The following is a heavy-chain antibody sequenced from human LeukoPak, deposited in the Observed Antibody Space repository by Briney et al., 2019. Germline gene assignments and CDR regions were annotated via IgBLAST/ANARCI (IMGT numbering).Heavy chain of an antibody. CDR3: ARALSQQLIRYSQD. D-gene: IGHD1-1*01. J-gene: IGHJ1*01. CDR2: IRYDGSNK. Sequence: GGSLRLSCAASGFTFSSYGMHWVRQAPGKGLEWVAFIRYDGSNKYYADSVKGRFTISRDNSKNTLYLQMNSLRADDTAVYYCARALSQQLIRYSQDWGQGTLVTVSS. V-gene: IGHV3-30*02. CDR1: GFTFSSYG.